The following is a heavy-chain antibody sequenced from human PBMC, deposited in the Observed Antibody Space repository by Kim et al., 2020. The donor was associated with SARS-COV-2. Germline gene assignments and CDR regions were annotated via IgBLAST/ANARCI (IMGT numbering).Heavy chain of an antibody. CDR3: ARGYGDPLWYFDP. CDR1: GFTFSSYG. Sequence: GGSLRLSCAASGFTFSSYGMHWVRQAPGQGLEWVAVISYDGSNKYYADSVKGRFTISRDNSKNTLYLQLNSLRAEDTAVYYCARGYGDPLWYFDPWCRGT. V-gene: IGHV3-33*05. D-gene: IGHD4-17*01. CDR2: ISYDGSNK. J-gene: IGHJ2*01.